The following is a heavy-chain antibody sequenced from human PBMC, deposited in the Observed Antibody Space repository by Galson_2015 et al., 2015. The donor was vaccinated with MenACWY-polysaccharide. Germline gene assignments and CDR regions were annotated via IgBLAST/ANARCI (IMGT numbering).Heavy chain of an antibody. CDR2: IREDGSEK. Sequence: SLRLSCAASGFTFSSYWMSWVRQVPGKGLEWVANIREDGSEKYYADSVKGRFTISRDSTKKSLYLQMNSLRAEDTAVYYCARGGDSSNHYVCGAFDYWGLGTLVTVSS. V-gene: IGHV3-7*01. CDR3: ARGGDSSNHYVCGAFDY. D-gene: IGHD3-22*01. CDR1: GFTFSSYW. J-gene: IGHJ4*02.